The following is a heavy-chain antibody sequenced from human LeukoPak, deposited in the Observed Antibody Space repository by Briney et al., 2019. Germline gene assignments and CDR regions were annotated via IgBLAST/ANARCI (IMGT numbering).Heavy chain of an antibody. D-gene: IGHD2-2*02. CDR3: ARDAIPAAIRDADYYYYMDV. Sequence: GGSLRLSCAGSGFTFRSYWMHWVRQAPGKGLEWVANIKQDGSEKYYVDSVKGRFTISRDNANDSVYLQMNSLRAEDTAVYYCARDAIPAAIRDADYYYYMDVWGKGTTVTVSS. V-gene: IGHV3-7*01. CDR1: GFTFRSYW. J-gene: IGHJ6*03. CDR2: IKQDGSEK.